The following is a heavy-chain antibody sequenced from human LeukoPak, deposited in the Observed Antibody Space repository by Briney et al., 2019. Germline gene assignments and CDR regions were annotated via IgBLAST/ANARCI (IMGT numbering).Heavy chain of an antibody. CDR3: ARSIAVAQFGY. CDR2: IYYSGST. V-gene: IGHV4-59*01. J-gene: IGHJ4*02. D-gene: IGHD6-19*01. CDR1: GGSISSYY. Sequence: PSETLSLTCTVSGGSISSYYWSWIRQPPVKGLEWIGYIYYSGSTNYNPSLKSRVTISVDTSKNQFSLKLSSVTAADTAVYYCARSIAVAQFGYWGQGTLVTVSS.